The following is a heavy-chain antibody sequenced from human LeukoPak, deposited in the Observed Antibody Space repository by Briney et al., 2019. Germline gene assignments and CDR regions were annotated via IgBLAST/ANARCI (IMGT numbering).Heavy chain of an antibody. J-gene: IGHJ4*02. CDR1: GFTFSSYA. CDR3: AKGSGSGTHLPSARFDY. Sequence: GGSLRLSCAASGFTFSSYAMSWVRQAPGKGLEWVAYISGGGIGTYYADAVKGRFTISRDNSKSTMYVQMNSLRDDDTAVYFCAKGSGSGTHLPSARFDYWGQGTTVTVSS. CDR2: ISGGGIGT. V-gene: IGHV3-23*01. D-gene: IGHD3-10*01.